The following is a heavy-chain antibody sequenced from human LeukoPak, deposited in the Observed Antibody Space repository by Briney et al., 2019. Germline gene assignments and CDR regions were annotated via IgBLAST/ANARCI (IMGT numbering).Heavy chain of an antibody. V-gene: IGHV3-21*01. J-gene: IGHJ6*03. CDR2: ISFSSSYI. D-gene: IGHD2-2*01. CDR3: ARYCSSTRCSEDFYYMDV. Sequence: GGSLRLSCAASGFTFGGYAMSWVRQAPGKGLEWVSCISFSSSYIYYADSVKGRFSISRDNAKNSLYLQMNSLRAEDTAVYYCARYCSSTRCSEDFYYMDVWGKGTTVTVSS. CDR1: GFTFGGYA.